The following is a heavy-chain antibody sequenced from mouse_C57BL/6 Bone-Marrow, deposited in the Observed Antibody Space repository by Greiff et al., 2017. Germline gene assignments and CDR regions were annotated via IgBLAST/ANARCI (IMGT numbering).Heavy chain of an antibody. CDR1: GFSLTSYG. J-gene: IGHJ2*01. D-gene: IGHD2-3*01. V-gene: IGHV2-2*01. CDR2: IWSGGST. Sequence: VQLQQSGPGLVQPSQSLSITCTVSGFSLTSYGVHWVRQSPGKGLEWLGVIWSGGSTDSNAAFISRLSISKDNSKSQVFFKMNSLQADDTAIYYCARHGYYYVDYWCQGTTLTGSS. CDR3: ARHGYYYVDY.